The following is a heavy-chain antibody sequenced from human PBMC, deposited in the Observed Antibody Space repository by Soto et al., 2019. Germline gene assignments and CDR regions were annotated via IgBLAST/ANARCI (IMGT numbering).Heavy chain of an antibody. J-gene: IGHJ4*02. CDR2: INHSGST. D-gene: IGHD4-17*01. V-gene: IGHV4-34*01. CDR1: GGSFSGYY. Sequence: SETLSLTCAVYGGSFSGYYWSWIRQPPGKGLEWIGEINHSGSTNYNPSLKSRVTISVDTSKNQFSLKLSSVTAADTAVYYCASFRYGGNGPGGYWGQGTLVTVSS. CDR3: ASFRYGGNGPGGY.